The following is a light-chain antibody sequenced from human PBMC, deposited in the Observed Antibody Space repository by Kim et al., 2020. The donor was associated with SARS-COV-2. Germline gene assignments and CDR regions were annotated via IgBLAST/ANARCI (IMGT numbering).Light chain of an antibody. CDR2: QDT. J-gene: IGLJ2*01. V-gene: IGLV3-1*01. CDR3: QTWNNSTVV. CDR1: ELGYKY. Sequence: GAPGQTASITCSGDELGYKYGCWSYQKSGQSPVLGIYQDTTRPPGSHERFSGANSGNTATLTIGGSKAMNEGDYYGQTWNNSTVVFGGGTQLTVL.